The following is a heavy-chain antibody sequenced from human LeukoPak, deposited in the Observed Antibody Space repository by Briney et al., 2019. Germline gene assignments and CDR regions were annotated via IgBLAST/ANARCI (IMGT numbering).Heavy chain of an antibody. Sequence: GGSLRLSCVASGFSFNDAWMNWVRQAPGKGLEWMGRIKSKAQGETIDYGAAVKGRFIISRDDSKNMLYLQMSGLKTEDTAMYYCMTRHSYYNESNGNHLDAFDVWGQGTTVTVSS. CDR2: IKSKAQGETI. CDR3: MTRHSYYNESNGNHLDAFDV. V-gene: IGHV3-15*01. CDR1: GFSFNDAW. J-gene: IGHJ3*01. D-gene: IGHD3-22*01.